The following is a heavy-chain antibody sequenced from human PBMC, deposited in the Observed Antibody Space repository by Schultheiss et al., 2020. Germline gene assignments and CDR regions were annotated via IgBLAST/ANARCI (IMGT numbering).Heavy chain of an antibody. CDR2: IYPGDSDT. CDR3: ARRGIDPP. V-gene: IGHV5-51*01. Sequence: YWSWIRQPPGKGLEWMGIIYPGDSDTRYSPSFQGQVTISADKFISTAYLQWSSLKASDTAMYYCARRGIDPPWGQGTLVTVSS. CDR1: YW. D-gene: IGHD2-15*01. J-gene: IGHJ5*02.